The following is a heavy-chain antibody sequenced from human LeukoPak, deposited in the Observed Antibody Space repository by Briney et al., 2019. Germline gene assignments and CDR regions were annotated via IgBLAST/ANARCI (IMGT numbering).Heavy chain of an antibody. D-gene: IGHD3-10*01. V-gene: IGHV3-30*18. J-gene: IGHJ6*02. CDR3: AKQVRGGGYYGMDV. CDR2: MSSDGIKT. Sequence: PGTSLRLSCVTSGFTFRTCGVHWVRQAPGKGLEWVALMSSDGIKTYYADSVKGRFTISRDSSKDTLYLQMSSLRADDTAVYYCAKQVRGGGYYGMDVWGQGTTVTVSS. CDR1: GFTFRTCG.